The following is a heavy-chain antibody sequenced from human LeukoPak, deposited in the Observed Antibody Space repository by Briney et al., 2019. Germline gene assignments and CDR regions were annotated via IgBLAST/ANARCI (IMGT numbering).Heavy chain of an antibody. J-gene: IGHJ4*02. Sequence: SQTLSLTCTVSGGSISSGGYYWSWIRQPPGKGLEWIGYIYHSGSTYYNPSLKSRVTISVDRSKNQFSLKLSSVTAADTAVYYCAGIRLGELSLYYWGQGTLVTVSS. CDR1: GGSISSGGYY. CDR2: IYHSGST. V-gene: IGHV4-30-2*01. CDR3: AGIRLGELSLYY. D-gene: IGHD3-16*02.